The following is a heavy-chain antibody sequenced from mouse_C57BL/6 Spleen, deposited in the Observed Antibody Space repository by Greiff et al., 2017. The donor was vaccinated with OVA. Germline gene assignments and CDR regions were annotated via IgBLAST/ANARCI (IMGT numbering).Heavy chain of an antibody. CDR1: GYTFTSYW. Sequence: LQLQQPGAELVKPGASVKMSCKASGYTFTSYWITWVKQRPGQGLEWIGDIYPGSGSTNYNEKFKSKATLTVDTSSSTAYMQLSSLTSEDSAVYYCARSGSSQDRYFDVWGTGTTVTVSS. CDR3: ARSGSSQDRYFDV. V-gene: IGHV1-55*01. J-gene: IGHJ1*03. CDR2: IYPGSGST. D-gene: IGHD1-1*01.